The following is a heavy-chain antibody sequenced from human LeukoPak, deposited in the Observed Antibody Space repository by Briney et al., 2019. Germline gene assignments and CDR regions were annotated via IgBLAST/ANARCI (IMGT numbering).Heavy chain of an antibody. J-gene: IGHJ4*02. CDR1: GGSISSSSYY. Sequence: SETLSLTCTVSGGSISSSSYYWGWIRQPPGKGLEWIGSIYYSGSTYYNPSLKSRVTISVDTSKNQFSLKLSSVTAADTAVYYCARRRTRQPFDNWGQGTLVTVSS. CDR3: ARRRTRQPFDN. V-gene: IGHV4-39*07. D-gene: IGHD3/OR15-3a*01. CDR2: IYYSGST.